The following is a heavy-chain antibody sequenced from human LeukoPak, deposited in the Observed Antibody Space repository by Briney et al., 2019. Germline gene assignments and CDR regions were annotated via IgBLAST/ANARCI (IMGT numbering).Heavy chain of an antibody. D-gene: IGHD2-2*01. V-gene: IGHV4-39*01. CDR2: IYYSGST. J-gene: IGHJ3*02. CDR1: GGSISSTNYY. Sequence: PSETLPLTCTVSGGSISSTNYYWGWLRQPPGKGLEWIGNIYYSGSTYYNPSLRSRFTMSVDTSKNQFSLKLSSVTAADTALYFCARIPTNAVPAAHNGFDIWGQGTMVTVSS. CDR3: ARIPTNAVPAAHNGFDI.